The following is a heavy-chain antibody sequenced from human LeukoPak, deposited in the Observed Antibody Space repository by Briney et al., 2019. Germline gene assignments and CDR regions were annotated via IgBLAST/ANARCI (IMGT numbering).Heavy chain of an antibody. J-gene: IGHJ6*03. CDR2: IKAKTDGGTT. CDR3: TTGYSSSTYMDV. D-gene: IGHD6-6*01. CDR1: GFTFNNAW. V-gene: IGHV3-15*01. Sequence: GGSLRLSCAASGFTFNNAWMNWVRQAPGKGLGWVGRIKAKTDGGTTDYAAPVKDRFTISRDDSKNTLYLHMNGPNTADTAVYYCTTGYSSSTYMDVWGKGTTVTVSS.